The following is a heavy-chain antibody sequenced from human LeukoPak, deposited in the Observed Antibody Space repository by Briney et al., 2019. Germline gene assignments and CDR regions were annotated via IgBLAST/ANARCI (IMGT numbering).Heavy chain of an antibody. CDR3: ARLAAAAGNAYNWFDP. V-gene: IGHV4-39*01. Sequence: SETLSLTCTVSGGSISSSSYYWGWIRLPPGKGLEWIGSIYYSGSTYYNPSLKSRVTISVDTSKNQLSLKLSSVTAADTAVYYCARLAAAAGNAYNWFDPWGQGTLVTVSS. CDR1: GGSISSSSYY. CDR2: IYYSGST. J-gene: IGHJ5*02. D-gene: IGHD6-13*01.